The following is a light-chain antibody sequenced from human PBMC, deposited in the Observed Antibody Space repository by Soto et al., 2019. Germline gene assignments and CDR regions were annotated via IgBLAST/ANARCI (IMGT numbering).Light chain of an antibody. V-gene: IGLV2-14*03. J-gene: IGLJ1*01. CDR2: HVT. CDR3: CSYVGTSSSFV. Sequence: QSVLTQPASVSGSPGQSITISCTGTSSDIGHYDYVSWYQQPPGKAPKLMIYHVTYRPSGVSHRYSGSKSGNSASLTISGLQADDEADYYCCSYVGTSSSFVFGTGTKVTVL. CDR1: SSDIGHYDY.